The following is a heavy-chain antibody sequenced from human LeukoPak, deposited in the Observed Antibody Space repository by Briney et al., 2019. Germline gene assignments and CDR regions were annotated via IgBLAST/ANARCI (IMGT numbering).Heavy chain of an antibody. CDR3: ARDKSGSDSARGAVTDI. J-gene: IGHJ3*02. V-gene: IGHV3-48*02. Sequence: GGSLRLSCVASGFTFSSYTMNWVRKAPGKGLEWISYISSSSSITYYADSVKGRFSISRDNAKNSLYLQMNSPRDEDTAVYYCARDKSGSDSARGAVTDICGQGAMVTVSS. D-gene: IGHD1-26*01. CDR1: GFTFSSYT. CDR2: ISSSSSIT.